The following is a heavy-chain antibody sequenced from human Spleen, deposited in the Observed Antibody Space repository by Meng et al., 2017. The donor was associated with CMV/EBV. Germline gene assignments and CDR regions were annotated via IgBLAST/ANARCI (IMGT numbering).Heavy chain of an antibody. D-gene: IGHD1-26*01. CDR2: INHSGST. CDR3: AREVGAPYFDV. J-gene: IGHJ3*01. CDR1: GESFRTYY. Sequence: SETLSLTCGVYGESFRTYYWSWIRQSPGKGLEWIGEINHSGSTTYNPSLKSRVTISVDPSKNQFSLRLTSVTAADTAVYHCAREVGAPYFDVWGQGTVVTVSS. V-gene: IGHV4-34*01.